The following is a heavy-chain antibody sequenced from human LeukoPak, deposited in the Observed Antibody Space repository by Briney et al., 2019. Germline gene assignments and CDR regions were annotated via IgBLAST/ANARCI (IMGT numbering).Heavy chain of an antibody. CDR2: IYYSGST. D-gene: IGHD3-22*01. CDR3: ARDYYDSSGSNWFDP. CDR1: GGSISSYY. J-gene: IGHJ5*02. Sequence: SETLSLTCTVSGGSISSYYWSWIRQPPGKGLERIGYIYYSGSTNYNPSLKSRVTISVDTSKNQFSLKLSSVTAADTAVYYCARDYYDSSGSNWFDPWGQGTLVTVSS. V-gene: IGHV4-59*01.